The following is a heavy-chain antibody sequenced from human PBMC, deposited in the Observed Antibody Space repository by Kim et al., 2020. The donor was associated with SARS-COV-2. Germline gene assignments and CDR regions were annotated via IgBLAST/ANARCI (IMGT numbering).Heavy chain of an antibody. Sequence: SVKVSCKASGGTFSSYAISWVRQAPGQGLEWMGGIIPIFGTANYAQKFQGRVTITADESTSTAYMELSSLRSEDTAVYYCARVGFPRRTPMVRGVIMFFDPWGQGTLVTVSS. CDR3: ARVGFPRRTPMVRGVIMFFDP. D-gene: IGHD3-10*01. J-gene: IGHJ5*02. CDR1: GGTFSSYA. V-gene: IGHV1-69*13. CDR2: IIPIFGTA.